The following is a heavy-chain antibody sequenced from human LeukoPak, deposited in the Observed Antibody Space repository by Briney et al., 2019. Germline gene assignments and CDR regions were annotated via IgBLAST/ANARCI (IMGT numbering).Heavy chain of an antibody. CDR2: IIPIFGTA. Sequence: ASVKVACKASGGTFSSYAISWVRQAPGQGLEWMGGIIPIFGTANYAQKFQGRVTITGDESTSTAYMELSSLRSEDTAVYYCARTRILSNWFDPWGQGTLVTVSS. CDR3: ARTRILSNWFDP. CDR1: GGTFSSYA. V-gene: IGHV1-69*13. J-gene: IGHJ5*02. D-gene: IGHD2-15*01.